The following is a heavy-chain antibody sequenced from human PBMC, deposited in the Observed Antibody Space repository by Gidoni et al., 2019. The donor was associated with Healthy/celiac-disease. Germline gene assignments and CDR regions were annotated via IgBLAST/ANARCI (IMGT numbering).Heavy chain of an antibody. CDR3: ARSRLGAVAGPAYFDY. D-gene: IGHD6-19*01. V-gene: IGHV4-34*01. CDR1: GGSFSGYY. J-gene: IGHJ4*02. CDR2: INHSGST. Sequence: QVQLQQWGAGLLKPSETLSLTCAVYGGSFSGYYWSWIRQPPGKGLEWIGEINHSGSTNYNPSLKSRVTISVDTSKNQFSLKLSSVTAADTAVYYCARSRLGAVAGPAYFDYWGQGTLVTVSS.